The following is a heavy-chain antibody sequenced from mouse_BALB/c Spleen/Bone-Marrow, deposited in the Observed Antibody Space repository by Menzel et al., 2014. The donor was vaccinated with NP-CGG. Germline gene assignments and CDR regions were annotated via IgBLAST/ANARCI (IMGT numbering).Heavy chain of an antibody. J-gene: IGHJ4*01. V-gene: IGHV1S34*01. CDR1: DYSFTDYY. CDR2: ISCYNGAT. D-gene: IGHD1-1*01. Sequence: LVKTGASVKISCKASDYSFTDYYMHWVKQTHGKSLEWIGYISCYNGATSYNQKFKGKATFTVDTSSSAAYMQISSLTAEDSAVYDCARSDGIYFYGSIYSLDYWGQGTSVTVSS. CDR3: ARSDGIYFYGSIYSLDY.